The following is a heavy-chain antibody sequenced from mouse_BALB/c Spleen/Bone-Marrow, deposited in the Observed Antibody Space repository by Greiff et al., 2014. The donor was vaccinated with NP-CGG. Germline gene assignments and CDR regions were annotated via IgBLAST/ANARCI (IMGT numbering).Heavy chain of an antibody. CDR3: ARSPHYYDLDY. CDR2: INPSTGYT. Sequence: QVQLQQSGAELAKPGASVKMSCKASGYTFTSYWMRWVKQRPGQGLEWIGYINPSTGYTEYNQKFKDKATLTADKSSSTAYMQLSSLTSEDSAVYYCARSPHYYDLDYWGQGTTLTVSP. J-gene: IGHJ2*01. V-gene: IGHV1-7*01. CDR1: GYTFTSYW. D-gene: IGHD1-2*01.